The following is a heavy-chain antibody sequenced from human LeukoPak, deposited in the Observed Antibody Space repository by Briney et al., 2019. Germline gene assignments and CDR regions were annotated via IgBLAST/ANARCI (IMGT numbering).Heavy chain of an antibody. CDR3: ARLFRYYYDSSGYYPFDY. CDR1: GGSFSGYY. J-gene: IGHJ4*02. V-gene: IGHV4-34*01. CDR2: INHSGIT. D-gene: IGHD3-22*01. Sequence: SETLSLTCAVYGGSFSGYYWSWIRQPPGKGLEWIGEINHSGITNYNPSLKSRVTISVDTSKNQFSLKLSSVTAADTAVYYCARLFRYYYDSSGYYPFDYWGQGTLVTVSS.